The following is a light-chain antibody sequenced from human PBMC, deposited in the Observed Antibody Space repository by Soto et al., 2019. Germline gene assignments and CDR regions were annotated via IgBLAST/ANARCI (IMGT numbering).Light chain of an antibody. J-gene: IGKJ2*01. V-gene: IGKV1-39*01. CDR3: QQSYSTPYMYT. CDR1: QTISYY. Sequence: DIQMTQSPSSLSASVGDRVTITCRASQTISYYLNWYQQKPGKAPKLLIYAASSLQSGVPSRFSGSWSGTDFTLTISSLQPEDFATYYCQQSYSTPYMYTFGQGTKLEIK. CDR2: AAS.